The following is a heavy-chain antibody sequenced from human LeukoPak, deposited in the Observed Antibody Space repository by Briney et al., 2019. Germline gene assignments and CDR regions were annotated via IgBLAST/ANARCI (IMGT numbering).Heavy chain of an antibody. CDR2: ITGSGATT. D-gene: IGHD3-10*01. V-gene: IGHV3-23*01. CDR1: GFSFSSYW. Sequence: PGGSLRLSCAASGFSFSSYWMSWVRQAPGKGLDWVSAITGSGATTYYADSVKGRFTISRDNSKNTLYLQMNSLRAEDTAIYYCAKGGYYDSGSYAYYYYYYMDVWGKGTTVTVSS. J-gene: IGHJ6*03. CDR3: AKGGYYDSGSYAYYYYYYMDV.